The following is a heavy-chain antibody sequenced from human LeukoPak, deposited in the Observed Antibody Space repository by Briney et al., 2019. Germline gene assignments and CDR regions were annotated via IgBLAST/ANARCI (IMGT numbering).Heavy chain of an antibody. V-gene: IGHV4-4*02. D-gene: IGHD5-18*01. CDR2: IYHSGST. J-gene: IGHJ6*02. Sequence: PSETLSFTCAVSGGSISSSNWWSWVRQPPGKGLEWIGEIYHSGSTNYNPSLKSRVTISVDKSKNQFSLKLSSVTAADTAVYYCARVNVDTAMVPYYYYYGMDVWGQGTTVTVSS. CDR1: GGSISSSNW. CDR3: ARVNVDTAMVPYYYYYGMDV.